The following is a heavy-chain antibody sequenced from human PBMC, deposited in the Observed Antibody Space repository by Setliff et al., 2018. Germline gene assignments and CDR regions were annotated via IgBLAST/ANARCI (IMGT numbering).Heavy chain of an antibody. D-gene: IGHD3-3*01. V-gene: IGHV4-61*09. CDR2: IHTSWST. J-gene: IGHJ6*03. CDR1: GDSISSRPFY. Sequence: PSETLSLTCTVSGDSISSRPFYWGWFRQPAGKELEWIGQIHTSWSTIYNPSLKSRVTILLDTSKNQFSLTLTSVTAADTAVYYCARMTGFQYIDVWGKGTTVNVSS. CDR3: ARMTGFQYIDV.